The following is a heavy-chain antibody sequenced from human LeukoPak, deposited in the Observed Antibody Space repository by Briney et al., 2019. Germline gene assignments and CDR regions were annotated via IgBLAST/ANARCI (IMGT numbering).Heavy chain of an antibody. CDR2: INSDGSST. D-gene: IGHD6-13*01. CDR1: GFTFSHYW. Sequence: GSLRLSCTASGFTFSHYWMHWVRQAPGKGPVWVSRINSDGSSTTYADSVKGRFTISRDNAKNTLYLQMNTLRAEDTALYYCARGYDAIAAANSGWFDPWGQGTLVTVSS. V-gene: IGHV3-74*03. CDR3: ARGYDAIAAANSGWFDP. J-gene: IGHJ5*02.